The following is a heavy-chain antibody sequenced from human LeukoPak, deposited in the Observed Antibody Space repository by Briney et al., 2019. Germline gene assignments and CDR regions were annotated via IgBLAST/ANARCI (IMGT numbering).Heavy chain of an antibody. Sequence: SETLSLTCTVSGGSISSGSYYWSWIRQPAGKGLEWIGRIYTSGSTNYNPSSKSRVTISVDTSKNQFSIKLSSVTAADTAVYYCASGGKWPYNWFDPWGQEPWSPSPQ. D-gene: IGHD1-26*01. CDR3: ASGGKWPYNWFDP. CDR1: GGSISSGSYY. CDR2: IYTSGST. V-gene: IGHV4-61*02. J-gene: IGHJ5*02.